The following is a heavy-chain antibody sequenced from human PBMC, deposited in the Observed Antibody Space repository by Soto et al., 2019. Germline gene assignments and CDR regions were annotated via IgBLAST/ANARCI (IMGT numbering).Heavy chain of an antibody. CDR3: ARRGDYGSGSLNYYYGMDV. V-gene: IGHV4-31*03. Sequence: SETLSLTCTVSGGSISSGGYYWSWIRQHPGKGLEWIGYIYYSGSTYYNPSLKSRVTISVDTSKNQFSLKLSSVTAADTAVYYCARRGDYGSGSLNYYYGMDVWGQGTTVTVSS. J-gene: IGHJ6*02. CDR1: GGSISSGGYY. CDR2: IYYSGST. D-gene: IGHD3-10*01.